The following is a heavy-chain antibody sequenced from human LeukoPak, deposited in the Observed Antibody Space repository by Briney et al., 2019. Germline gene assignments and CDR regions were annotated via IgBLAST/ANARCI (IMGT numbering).Heavy chain of an antibody. V-gene: IGHV4-34*01. D-gene: IGHD3-22*01. J-gene: IGHJ4*02. CDR2: VDRTESA. CDR3: ARGLKYYTTSGRLGY. CDR1: GFTFDDYG. Sequence: PGGSLRLSCAASGFTFDDYGMNWIRQPPGKGLEWIGGVDRTESANYNPSLKSRVAISVDMSKNQFSLKLSSVTAADTGVYYCARGLKYYTTSGRLGYWGQGTLVTVSS.